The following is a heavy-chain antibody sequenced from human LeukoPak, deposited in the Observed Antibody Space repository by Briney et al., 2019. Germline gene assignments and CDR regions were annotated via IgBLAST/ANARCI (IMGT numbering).Heavy chain of an antibody. J-gene: IGHJ4*02. V-gene: IGHV3-23*01. CDR1: GVAFSSYA. Sequence: GGSLRLACAASGVAFSSYAMSWVRQAPGKWLEWGSAISGGGGSTYYAGSVKGRFTISRDNPKNTLYLQMNSLRAEDTAVYYCAKDGVGWRPFDYWGQGTLVTVSS. CDR2: ISGGGGST. D-gene: IGHD3-10*01. CDR3: AKDGVGWRPFDY.